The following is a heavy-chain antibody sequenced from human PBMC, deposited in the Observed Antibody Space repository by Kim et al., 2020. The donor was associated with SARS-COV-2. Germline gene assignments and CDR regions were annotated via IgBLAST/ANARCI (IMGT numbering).Heavy chain of an antibody. D-gene: IGHD1-1*01. CDR2: GRT. J-gene: IGHJ5*02. CDR3: ARELEGWFDP. Sequence: GRTYYNPSLKSRVTISVDTSKNQFSLKLSSVTAADTAVYYCARELEGWFDPWGQGTLVTVSS. V-gene: IGHV4-31*02.